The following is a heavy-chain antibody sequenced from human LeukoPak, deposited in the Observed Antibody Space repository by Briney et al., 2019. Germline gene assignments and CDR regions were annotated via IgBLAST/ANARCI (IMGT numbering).Heavy chain of an antibody. CDR3: ARANLGVATAFDY. D-gene: IGHD5-12*01. Sequence: GGSLRLSCAASGFTFSNYNMNWVRQAPGKGLEWVSYISSSGSTIYYADSMKGRFTISRDNAKNSLYLQMNSLRAEDSAVYYCARANLGVATAFDYWGQGPLVTVSS. CDR1: GFTFSNYN. V-gene: IGHV3-48*01. J-gene: IGHJ4*02. CDR2: ISSSGSTI.